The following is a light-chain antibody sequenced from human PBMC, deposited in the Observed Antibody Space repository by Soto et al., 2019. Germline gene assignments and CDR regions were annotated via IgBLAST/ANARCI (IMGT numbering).Light chain of an antibody. CDR1: QGVDNNY. CDR2: GTS. CDR3: HQFQNSPWT. Sequence: EIGLKQSPGTLSLSPGERGTLSCRASQGVDNNYLVWYQQKPGQAPRLLIFGTSSRATGIPDRFSGSGSGTHFTLTINRLEPEDVAVYYCHQFQNSPWTFGQGTKVDIK. J-gene: IGKJ1*01. V-gene: IGKV3-20*01.